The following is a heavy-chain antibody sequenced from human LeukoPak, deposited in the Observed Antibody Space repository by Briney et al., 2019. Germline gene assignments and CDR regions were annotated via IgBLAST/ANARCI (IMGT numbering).Heavy chain of an antibody. J-gene: IGHJ4*02. V-gene: IGHV4-34*01. CDR2: INHSGST. CDR1: GGSFSGYY. D-gene: IGHD3-22*01. Sequence: SETLSLTCAVYGGSFSGYYWTWIRQPPGKGLEWIGEINHSGSTNYNPSLKSRVTILVDTSKNQFSLKVSSVTAADTAVYYCARAPVSYYYDILDYWGQGILVTVSS. CDR3: ARAPVSYYYDILDY.